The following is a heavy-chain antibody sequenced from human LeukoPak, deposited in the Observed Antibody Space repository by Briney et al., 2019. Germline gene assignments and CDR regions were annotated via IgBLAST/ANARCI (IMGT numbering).Heavy chain of an antibody. D-gene: IGHD3-3*01. Sequence: PGGSLTLSCVASASTFSIYGLHWVRPAPRKGLEWVAVIRYDESNKYYSVAVKGRFSISRDNSRNTLYLQMNSLRAKDTAVYYCARDGHPSYYDFWSGYSTNWFDPWGQGTLVTVSS. J-gene: IGHJ5*02. CDR3: ARDGHPSYYDFWSGYSTNWFDP. CDR1: ASTFSIYG. V-gene: IGHV3-33*01. CDR2: IRYDESNK.